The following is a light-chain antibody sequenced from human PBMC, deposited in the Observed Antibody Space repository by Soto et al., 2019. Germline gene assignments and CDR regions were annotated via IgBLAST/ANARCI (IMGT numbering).Light chain of an antibody. J-gene: IGLJ3*02. V-gene: IGLV2-14*01. Sequence: QSALTQPASMSGSPGQSITISCTGTSSDVGGYNYVSWYQQHPGKAPKLMIYEVSNRPSGVSNRFSGSKSGNTPSLTISGLQAEDEADYYCSSYTSSSTRVFGGGTKVTVL. CDR3: SSYTSSSTRV. CDR2: EVS. CDR1: SSDVGGYNY.